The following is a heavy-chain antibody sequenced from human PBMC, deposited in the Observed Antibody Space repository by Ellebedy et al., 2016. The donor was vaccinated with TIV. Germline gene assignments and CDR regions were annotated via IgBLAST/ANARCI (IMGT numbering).Heavy chain of an antibody. D-gene: IGHD2-15*01. CDR2: MNPNSGNT. CDR1: GYTFTTYD. Sequence: ASVKVSCKASGYTFTTYDINWVRQATGQGLEWMGWMNPNSGNTGYAQKFQGRVTMTRNTSISTAYMELRSLRSDDTAVYYCALDCSAGSCTAEYFQHWGQGTLVTVSS. CDR3: ALDCSAGSCTAEYFQH. V-gene: IGHV1-8*01. J-gene: IGHJ1*01.